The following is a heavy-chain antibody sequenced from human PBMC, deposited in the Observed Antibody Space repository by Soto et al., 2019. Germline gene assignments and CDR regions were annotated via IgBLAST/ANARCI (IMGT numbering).Heavy chain of an antibody. J-gene: IGHJ4*02. Sequence: GGSLRLSCAASGFTFSSYAMSWVRQAPGKGLEWVSAISGSGGSTYYADSVKGRFTISRDNSKNTLYLQMNSLGAEDTAVYYCAKVYRYYGSGSYSDYWGQGTLVTVSS. D-gene: IGHD3-10*01. V-gene: IGHV3-23*01. CDR1: GFTFSSYA. CDR3: AKVYRYYGSGSYSDY. CDR2: ISGSGGST.